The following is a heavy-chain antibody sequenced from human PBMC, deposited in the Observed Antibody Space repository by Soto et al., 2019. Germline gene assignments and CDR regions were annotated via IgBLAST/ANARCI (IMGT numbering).Heavy chain of an antibody. CDR3: ARRHGVYGYSGYDH. V-gene: IGHV3-23*01. CDR2: ISGSGGST. D-gene: IGHD5-12*01. Sequence: HPGGSLRLSCAASGFTFSSYAMSWVRQAPGKGLEWVSAISGSGGSTYYADSVKGRFTISGDNSKSTLYLQMNSLRAEDTAVYYCARRHGVYGYSGYDHWGQGTLVTVSS. J-gene: IGHJ5*02. CDR1: GFTFSSYA.